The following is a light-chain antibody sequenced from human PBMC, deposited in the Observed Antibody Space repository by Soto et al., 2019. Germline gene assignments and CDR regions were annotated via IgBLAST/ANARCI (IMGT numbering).Light chain of an antibody. CDR2: DAF. V-gene: IGKV3-11*01. J-gene: IGKJ2*01. CDR3: QQRSNWPYT. CDR1: QSVGSS. Sequence: EIVLTQSPATLSLSPGERAILSCRASQSVGSSLAWYQQKPGQAPRLLNYDAFYRAAGIPARFSGSGSGTDFTLTISSLQPEDFAVYYCQQRSNWPYTFGQGTKLEIK.